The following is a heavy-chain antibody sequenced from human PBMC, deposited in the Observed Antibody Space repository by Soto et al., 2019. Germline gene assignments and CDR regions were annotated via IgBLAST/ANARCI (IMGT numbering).Heavy chain of an antibody. CDR3: ARPSGGHVAGGNYMDV. D-gene: IGHD2-8*02. CDR1: GGSLSSYP. CDR2: IIPIVGLT. J-gene: IGHJ6*03. Sequence: QVQLLQSGSEVKKPGSSVKVSCRASGGSLSSYPVTWVRQAPGQGLEWMGRIIPIVGLTNYAQKFQGRVTITADKSSSTAYMELSSLRSADTAVYYCARPSGGHVAGGNYMDVWGKGTTVIVSS. V-gene: IGHV1-69*02.